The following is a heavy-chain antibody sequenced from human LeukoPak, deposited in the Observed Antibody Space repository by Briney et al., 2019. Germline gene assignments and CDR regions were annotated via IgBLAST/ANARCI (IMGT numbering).Heavy chain of an antibody. CDR2: MWYDGSNE. J-gene: IGHJ4*02. D-gene: IGHD5-18*01. CDR1: GFTFSSYG. V-gene: IGHV3-33*01. Sequence: PGGSLRLSCAASGFTFSSYGMHWVRQAPGKGLGWMAVMWYDGSNEYYADSVKGRFTISRDNSKNTLYLQMNSLRAEDTAVYYCARDRGPGYSYGVLDYWGQGTLVTVSS. CDR3: ARDRGPGYSYGVLDY.